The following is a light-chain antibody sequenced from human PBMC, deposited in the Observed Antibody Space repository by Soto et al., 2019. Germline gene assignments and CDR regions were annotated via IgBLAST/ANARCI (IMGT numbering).Light chain of an antibody. V-gene: IGKV1-39*01. CDR2: AS. CDR1: QSISTY. CDR3: QQSYSTPNN. J-gene: IGKJ5*01. Sequence: IQMPQSPSSLSASVGDRVTITCRASQSISTYLNWYQQKPGKAPKLLIYASSLHSGVPSRFSGSGSGTDFTLTISSLQPEDFATYYCQQSYSTPNNFGQGTRLDI.